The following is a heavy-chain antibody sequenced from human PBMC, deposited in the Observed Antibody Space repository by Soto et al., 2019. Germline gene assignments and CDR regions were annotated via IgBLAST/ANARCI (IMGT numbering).Heavy chain of an antibody. CDR2: IIPIFGTA. CDR1: GGTFSSYA. D-gene: IGHD3-9*01. V-gene: IGHV1-69*13. Sequence: ASVKVSCKASGGTFSSYAISWVRQAPGQGLEWMGGIIPIFGTANYAQKFQGRVTITADESTSTAYMELSSLRSEDTAVYYCARDQDILTGPGAFDIWGQGTMVTVSS. CDR3: ARDQDILTGPGAFDI. J-gene: IGHJ3*02.